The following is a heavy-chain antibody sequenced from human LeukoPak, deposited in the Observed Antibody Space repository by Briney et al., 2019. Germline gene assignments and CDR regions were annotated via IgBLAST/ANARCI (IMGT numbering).Heavy chain of an antibody. D-gene: IGHD3-22*01. CDR1: GGSFSGYY. Sequence: PSETLSLTCAVYGGSFSGYYWSWIRQPPGKGLEWIGEINHSGSTNYNPSLKSRVTISVGTSKNQFSLKLSSVTAADTAVYYCARVLSSGYSDFWGQGTLVTVSS. V-gene: IGHV4-34*01. J-gene: IGHJ4*02. CDR2: INHSGST. CDR3: ARVLSSGYSDF.